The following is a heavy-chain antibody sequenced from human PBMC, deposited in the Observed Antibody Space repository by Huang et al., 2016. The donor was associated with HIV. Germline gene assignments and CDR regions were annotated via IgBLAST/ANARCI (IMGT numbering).Heavy chain of an antibody. V-gene: IGHV1-69*01. D-gene: IGHD3-22*01. CDR3: ATVDYYDTSGPQRGYFDN. J-gene: IGHJ4*02. CDR2: ISPTLGTA. CDR1: GGSFRNFA. Sequence: QVQLVQSGAEVKKPGSSVKVSCKASGGSFRNFAIGWVRQAPGQGLEWMGGISPTLGTAYYAQKCQGRVTIIADESTSTAYMELSSLRSEDTAVYYCATVDYYDTSGPQRGYFDNWGQGTLVTVSS.